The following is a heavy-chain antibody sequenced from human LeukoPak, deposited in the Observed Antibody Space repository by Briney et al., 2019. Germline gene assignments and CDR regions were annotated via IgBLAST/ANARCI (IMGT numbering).Heavy chain of an antibody. CDR2: IYYSGST. CDR3: ARVSTTTVTVEA. CDR1: GGSISSYY. Sequence: PSETLSLTCTVSGGSISSYYWSWIRQPPGKGLEWIGYIYYSGSTNYNPSLKSRVTISVDTSKNQFSLKLSSVTAADTAVYYCARVSTTTVTVEAWGLGTLVTVSS. J-gene: IGHJ5*02. V-gene: IGHV4-59*01. D-gene: IGHD4-17*01.